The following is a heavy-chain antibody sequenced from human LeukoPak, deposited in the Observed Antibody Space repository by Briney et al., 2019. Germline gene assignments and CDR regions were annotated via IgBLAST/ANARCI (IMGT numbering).Heavy chain of an antibody. CDR1: GFTVSSNY. J-gene: IGHJ5*02. CDR2: IYSGGST. Sequence: GGSLRLSCAASGFTVSSNYMSWVRQAPGKGLEWVSVIYSGGSTYYADSVKGRFTISRDNSKNTLYLQMNSLRAEDTAVYYCARDVSELWRGWDWFDPWGQGTLVTVSS. D-gene: IGHD5-18*01. CDR3: ARDVSELWRGWDWFDP. V-gene: IGHV3-53*01.